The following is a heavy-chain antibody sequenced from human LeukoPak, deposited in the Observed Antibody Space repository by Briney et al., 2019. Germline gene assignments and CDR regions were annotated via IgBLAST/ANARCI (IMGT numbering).Heavy chain of an antibody. CDR2: ISGSGGST. CDR1: GFTFSSYA. V-gene: IGHV3-23*01. J-gene: IGHJ4*02. CDR3: ANCCYDSSGCSFDY. Sequence: PGGSLRLSCAASGFTFSSYAMSWVRQAPGKGLEWVSAISGSGGSTYYADSVKGRFTISRDNSKNTLYLQMSSLRAEDTAVYYCANCCYDSSGCSFDYWGQGTLVTVSS. D-gene: IGHD3-22*01.